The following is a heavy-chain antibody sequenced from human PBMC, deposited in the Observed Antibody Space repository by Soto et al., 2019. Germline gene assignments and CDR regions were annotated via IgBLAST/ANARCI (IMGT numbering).Heavy chain of an antibody. CDR3: ARGLLRYFDWSPGYYYGMDV. J-gene: IGHJ6*02. Sequence: SETLSLTCTVSGGTISSYYWSWIRQPPGKGLEWIGYIYYSGSTNYNPSPKSRVTISVDTSKNQFSLKLSSVTAADTAVYYCARGLLRYFDWSPGYYYGMDVWGQGTTVTVSS. CDR1: GGTISSYY. D-gene: IGHD3-9*01. CDR2: IYYSGST. V-gene: IGHV4-59*08.